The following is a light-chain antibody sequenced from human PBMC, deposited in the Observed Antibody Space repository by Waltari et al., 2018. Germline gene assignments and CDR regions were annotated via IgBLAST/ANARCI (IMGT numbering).Light chain of an antibody. CDR1: QSISSW. V-gene: IGKV1-5*03. CDR3: QQYNSYPT. J-gene: IGKJ5*01. CDR2: KAS. Sequence: DIQMTQSPSTLSASVGDRLTITCRASQSISSWLAWYQQKPGKAPKLLIYKASSLESGVPSRFSGSGSGTEFTLTISSLQPDDFATYYCQQYNSYPTFGQGTRLEIK.